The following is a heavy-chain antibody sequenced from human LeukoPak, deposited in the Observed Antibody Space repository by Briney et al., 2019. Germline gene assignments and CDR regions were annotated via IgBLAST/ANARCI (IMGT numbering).Heavy chain of an antibody. CDR3: ARSGYSYAKGDYYFDY. D-gene: IGHD5-18*01. J-gene: IGHJ4*02. CDR2: ISSSSSYI. V-gene: IGHV3-21*01. CDR1: GFTFSSYS. Sequence: GGSLRLSCAASGFTFSSYSMNWVRQAPGKGLEWVSSISSSSSYIYYADSVKGRFTTSRDNAKNSLYLQMNSLRAEDTAVYYCARSGYSYAKGDYYFDYWGRGTLVTVSS.